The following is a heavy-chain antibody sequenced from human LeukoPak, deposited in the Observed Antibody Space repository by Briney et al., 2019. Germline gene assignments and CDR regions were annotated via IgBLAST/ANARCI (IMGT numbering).Heavy chain of an antibody. V-gene: IGHV3-7*01. CDR3: ATGGNLQID. CDR1: GFSFRSYW. D-gene: IGHD4-23*01. Sequence: GGSLGLWCAASGFSFRSYWMSWVREAPGKGLEWVANIKQDGSEKYYVDSVKGRFTISRDNAKNSLYLQMNSLRAEDTAVYYCATGGNLQIDWGQGTLVTVSS. J-gene: IGHJ4*02. CDR2: IKQDGSEK.